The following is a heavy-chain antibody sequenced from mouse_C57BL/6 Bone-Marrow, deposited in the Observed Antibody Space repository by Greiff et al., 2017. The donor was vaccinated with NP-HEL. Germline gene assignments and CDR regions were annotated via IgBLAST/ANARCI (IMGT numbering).Heavy chain of an antibody. Sequence: QVQLQQPGAELVKPGASVKLSCKASGYTFTSYWMHWVKQRPGQGLEWIGMIHPNSGSTNYNEKFKSKATLTVDKSSGTAYMQLSSLTSEDAAVYYCARSGYYGSSYLFAYWGQGTLVTVSS. D-gene: IGHD1-1*01. V-gene: IGHV1-64*01. CDR3: ARSGYYGSSYLFAY. CDR1: GYTFTSYW. J-gene: IGHJ3*01. CDR2: IHPNSGST.